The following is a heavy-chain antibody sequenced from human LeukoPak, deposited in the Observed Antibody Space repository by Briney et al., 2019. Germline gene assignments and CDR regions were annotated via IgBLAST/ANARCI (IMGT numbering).Heavy chain of an antibody. V-gene: IGHV3-66*01. CDR3: AVSRIVGAVDVFDM. Sequence: TGGSLRLSCAASGFTVSSNYMSWVRQAPGKGLEWVSVIYSGGNTYYADSVKGRFTISRDNSKNTVSLQMNSLRDEDTAVYFCAVSRIVGAVDVFDMWGQGTMATVSS. CDR1: GFTVSSNY. J-gene: IGHJ3*02. D-gene: IGHD1-26*01. CDR2: IYSGGNT.